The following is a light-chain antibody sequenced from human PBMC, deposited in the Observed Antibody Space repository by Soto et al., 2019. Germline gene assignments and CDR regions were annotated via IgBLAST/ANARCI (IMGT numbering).Light chain of an antibody. CDR3: QQYNNWPPYT. Sequence: EIVLTQSPGTLSLSPGERATLSCRASQSVASNNLAWYQQKPGQSPRLLIYGASSRARGIPDRFTGSGSGTDFILTISRLEPEDFAVYYCQQYNNWPPYTFGQGTKLEIK. J-gene: IGKJ2*01. CDR2: GAS. V-gene: IGKV3-20*01. CDR1: QSVASNN.